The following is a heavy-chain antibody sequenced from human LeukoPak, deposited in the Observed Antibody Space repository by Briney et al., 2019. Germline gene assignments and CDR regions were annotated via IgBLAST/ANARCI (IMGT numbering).Heavy chain of an antibody. CDR1: GGSITSSSYY. D-gene: IGHD6-13*01. V-gene: IGHV4-39*07. CDR3: ARDSSSWFDY. CDR2: IYYSGST. J-gene: IGHJ4*02. Sequence: SEILSLTCTVSGGSITSSSYYWGWIRQPPGKGLEWIGSIYYSGSTYYNPSLKSRVTISLDRSKNQFSLKLSSVTAADTAVYYCARDSSSWFDYWGQGTLVTVSS.